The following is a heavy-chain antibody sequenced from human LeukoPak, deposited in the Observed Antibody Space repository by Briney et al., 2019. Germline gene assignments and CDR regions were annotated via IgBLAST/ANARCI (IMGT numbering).Heavy chain of an antibody. CDR1: GDSMSYYY. Sequence: PSETLSLTCTVSGDSMSYYYWSWIRQPPGKGLEWIGYIFYSGSTNYNPSLKSRVTISVDTSKNQFSLKLSSVTAADTAVYYCARVRSIAARPFDYWGQGTLVTVSS. CDR3: ARVRSIAARPFDY. D-gene: IGHD6-6*01. J-gene: IGHJ4*02. V-gene: IGHV4-59*01. CDR2: IFYSGST.